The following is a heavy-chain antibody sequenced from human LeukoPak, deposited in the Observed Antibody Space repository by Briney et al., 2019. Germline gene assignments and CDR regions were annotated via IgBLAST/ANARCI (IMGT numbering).Heavy chain of an antibody. CDR3: ASILIDGSYLIDY. Sequence: SETLSLTCRVYAGSFSGYYWSWIRQPPGKGLEWIGEINHSGSTNYNPSLKSRVTISVDTPKNHFSLKLSSVTAADTAVYYCASILIDGSYLIDYWGQGTLVTVSS. D-gene: IGHD1-26*01. CDR2: INHSGST. J-gene: IGHJ4*02. CDR1: AGSFSGYY. V-gene: IGHV4-34*01.